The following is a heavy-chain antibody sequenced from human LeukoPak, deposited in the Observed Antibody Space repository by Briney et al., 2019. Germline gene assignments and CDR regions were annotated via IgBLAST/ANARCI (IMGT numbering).Heavy chain of an antibody. CDR3: AREFGGFDF. V-gene: IGHV3-21*01. CDR2: IDSLRGSR. D-gene: IGHD4-23*01. CDR1: GFTFNTYT. J-gene: IGHJ4*02. Sequence: GGSLRLSCAASGFTFNTYTMNWVRQAPGKGLEWVSSIDSLRGSRYYSDSVRGRFTISRDNAKNSLYPQMNSLRAEDTALYYCAREFGGFDFWGQGTLVTVS.